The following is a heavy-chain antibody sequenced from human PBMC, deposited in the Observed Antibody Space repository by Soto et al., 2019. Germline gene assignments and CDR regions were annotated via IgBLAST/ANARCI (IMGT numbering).Heavy chain of an antibody. CDR1: GGTFSSYA. J-gene: IGHJ6*02. Sequence: QVQLVQSGAEVKKPGSSVKVSCKASGGTFSSYAISWVRQAPGQGLEWMGGIIPIFDTANYAQKFQGRVPITADESTSPAYMEVSSLRSEGTAVYYCARHDCISSSCYYYYYYGRDVWGRGTTVTVS. D-gene: IGHD2-15*01. V-gene: IGHV1-69*12. CDR3: ARHDCISSSCYYYYYYGRDV. CDR2: IIPIFDTA.